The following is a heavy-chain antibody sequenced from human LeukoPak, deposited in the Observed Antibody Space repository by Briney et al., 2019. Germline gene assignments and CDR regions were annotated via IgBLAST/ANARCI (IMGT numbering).Heavy chain of an antibody. D-gene: IGHD4-11*01. CDR3: TRVEETATTAAIIRKYSYYYYYMDV. Sequence: GGSLRLSCAASGFTFSSYSMNWVRQAPGKGLEWVSSITSSSSYIYYADSVKGRFTISRDNAKNSLYLQMSSLRAEDTAVYYCTRVEETATTAAIIRKYSYYYYYMDVWGKGNTVTVSS. CDR1: GFTFSSYS. J-gene: IGHJ6*03. CDR2: ITSSSSYI. V-gene: IGHV3-21*01.